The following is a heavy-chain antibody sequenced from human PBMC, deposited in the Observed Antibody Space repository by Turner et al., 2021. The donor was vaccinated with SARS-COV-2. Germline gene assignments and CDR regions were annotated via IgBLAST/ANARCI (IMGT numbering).Heavy chain of an antibody. J-gene: IGHJ3*02. Sequence: EVPVWESGGGLAQPGGSLRLSCAASGFTFNTYAMSWVRQAPGKGLVWVSVVSGLGDTRFYADSVRGRFTISRDNTKNRVYLQMNSLRPDDTALYYCVRDRPRPGDRDALDIWGQGTMVTVSS. V-gene: IGHV3-23*01. CDR1: GFTFNTYA. D-gene: IGHD7-27*01. CDR2: VSGLGDTR. CDR3: VRDRPRPGDRDALDI.